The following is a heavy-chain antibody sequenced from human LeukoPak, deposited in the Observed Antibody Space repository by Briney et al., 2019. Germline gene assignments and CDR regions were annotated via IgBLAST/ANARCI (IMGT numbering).Heavy chain of an antibody. Sequence: SETLSLTCTVSGGSITNSYYWSWIRQPPGKGLEWIGYIYNTGSTNYNPSLKSRVTISVDTSKNQFSLKLTSVTAADTAVYYCARGSAVTYDAFDIWGRGTMVTVSS. V-gene: IGHV4-59*01. D-gene: IGHD4-17*01. J-gene: IGHJ3*02. CDR1: GGSITNSYY. CDR2: IYNTGST. CDR3: ARGSAVTYDAFDI.